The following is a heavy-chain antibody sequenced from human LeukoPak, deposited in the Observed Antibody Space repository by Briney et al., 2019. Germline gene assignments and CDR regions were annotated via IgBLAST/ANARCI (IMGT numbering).Heavy chain of an antibody. CDR2: IIPIFGTA. J-gene: IGHJ4*02. D-gene: IGHD3-22*01. CDR1: GGTFSSYA. CDR3: ASGHYDSSGYYHDY. Sequence: ASVKVSCKASGGTFSSYAISWVRQAPGQGLEWMGGIIPIFGTANYAQKFRGRVTVTTDESTSTAYMELSSLRSEDTAVYYCASGHYDSSGYYHDYWGQGTLVTVSS. V-gene: IGHV1-69*05.